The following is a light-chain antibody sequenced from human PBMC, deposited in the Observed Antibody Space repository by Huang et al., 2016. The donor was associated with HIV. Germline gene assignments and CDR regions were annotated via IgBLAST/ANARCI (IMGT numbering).Light chain of an antibody. Sequence: TVLTQSPVTLSVSPGERATLSCRASQSIRNDLAWYQQKPGQAPTLLIYGASTRATDIPAMFSGSGSGTEFTLTISSLQSEDVAVYYCQQYKNWPPVTFGGGTKVEIK. CDR2: GAS. CDR3: QQYKNWPPVT. J-gene: IGKJ4*01. V-gene: IGKV3-15*01. CDR1: QSIRND.